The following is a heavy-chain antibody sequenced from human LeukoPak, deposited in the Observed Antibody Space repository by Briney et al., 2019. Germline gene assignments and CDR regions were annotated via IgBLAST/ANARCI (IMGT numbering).Heavy chain of an antibody. Sequence: SETLSLTCTVSGGSISSDYWTWIRQPPGKGLEWIGNIYYSGNTYYNPSLKRRVTISIGTSKNQFSLKLNSVTAADTAVYYCARRSSASGRMDVWGQGTTVTVSS. J-gene: IGHJ6*02. CDR2: IYYSGNT. CDR3: ARRSSASGRMDV. V-gene: IGHV4-59*08. CDR1: GGSISSDY. D-gene: IGHD3-10*01.